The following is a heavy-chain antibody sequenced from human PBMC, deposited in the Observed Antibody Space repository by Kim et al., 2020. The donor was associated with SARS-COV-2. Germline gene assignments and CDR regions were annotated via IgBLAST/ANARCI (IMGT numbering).Heavy chain of an antibody. J-gene: IGHJ6*02. CDR2: IYPGDSDT. CDR3: ARHLDPSSGWYYYYYGMDV. CDR1: GYSFTSYW. Sequence: GESLKISCKGSGYSFTSYWIGWVRQMPGKGLEWMGIIYPGDSDTRYSPSFQGQVTISADKSISTAYLQWSSLKASDTAMYYCARHLDPSSGWYYYYYGMDVWGQGTTVTVSS. D-gene: IGHD6-19*01. V-gene: IGHV5-51*01.